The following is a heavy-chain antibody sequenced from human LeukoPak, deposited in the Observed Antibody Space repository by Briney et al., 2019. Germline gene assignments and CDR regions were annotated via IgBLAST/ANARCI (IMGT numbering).Heavy chain of an antibody. CDR2: IDKDGRKT. CDR3: ATWAFYHSLDV. V-gene: IGHV3-43*02. D-gene: IGHD1-26*01. CDR1: GFTLDALA. J-gene: IGHJ6*02. Sequence: GGPLRLSGAPSGFTLDALAMHWVRQAPGKGREWVSLIDKDGRKTYYADSVKGRFTISRDNSKNSLYLQMNSLRTEDTALYYCATWAFYHSLDVWGRGATVIVSS.